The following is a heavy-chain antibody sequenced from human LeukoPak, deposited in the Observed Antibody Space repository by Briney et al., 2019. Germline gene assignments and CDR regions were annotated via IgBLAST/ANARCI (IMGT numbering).Heavy chain of an antibody. V-gene: IGHV4-59*01. CDR2: IYYSGGT. CDR3: AGDGLYDSSGYYMDS. Sequence: PSETLSLTCTVSGGAISSYYWSWIRQPPGKGLEWIGYIYYSGGTKYNPSLMSRVTISVDRAQNQFSLSLSSVTAAGTAVYYCAGDGLYDSSGYYMDSWGQGTLVIVSS. J-gene: IGHJ4*02. CDR1: GGAISSYY. D-gene: IGHD3-22*01.